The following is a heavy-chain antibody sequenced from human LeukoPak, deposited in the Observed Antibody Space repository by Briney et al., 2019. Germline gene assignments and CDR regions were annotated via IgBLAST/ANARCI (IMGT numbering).Heavy chain of an antibody. V-gene: IGHV1-2*02. CDR2: MNPNSGGT. J-gene: IGHJ5*02. CDR1: GYTLTGYF. Sequence: ASLKVSCKASGYTLTGYFMNCVRQAPGQQLEWRGWMNPNSGGTDYAQKLQGRVTMTRDTTISTAYMELSRLRSGDTAVYYCARDQRYWSGGSCYRGHWFDPWGQGTLVTVSS. CDR3: ARDQRYWSGGSCYRGHWFDP. D-gene: IGHD2-15*01.